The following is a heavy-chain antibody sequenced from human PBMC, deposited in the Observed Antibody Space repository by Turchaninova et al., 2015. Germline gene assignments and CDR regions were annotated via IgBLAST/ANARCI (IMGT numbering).Heavy chain of an antibody. V-gene: IGHV4-38-2*02. Sequence: QVQLQESGPGPVHPSEPLLLPADVSGTSIRMGYDWPWFRHPPGKGLECVATIYHYGRSYYNPSLESRVTISVDTSKNQFSLRLTSVTAADTAVYFCARDQGPRDHPSSSFWGQGTLVTVSS. J-gene: IGHJ4*02. CDR1: GTSIRMGYD. CDR2: IYHYGRS. CDR3: ARDQGPRDHPSSSF. D-gene: IGHD3-16*02.